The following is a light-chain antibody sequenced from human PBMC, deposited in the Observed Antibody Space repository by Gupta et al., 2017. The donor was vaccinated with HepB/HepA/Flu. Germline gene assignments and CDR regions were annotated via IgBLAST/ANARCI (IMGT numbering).Light chain of an antibody. Sequence: GAPGQRVTITCTGSSSNIGADYDVQWYQQLPGTAPKILIYGNSIRPSGVPDRFSGSTSGTSASLAITGLQAEDEAHYYCQSYDGSLSGSRVFGGGTKLTVL. CDR2: GNS. CDR3: QSYDGSLSGSRV. CDR1: SSNIGADYD. J-gene: IGLJ3*02. V-gene: IGLV1-40*01.